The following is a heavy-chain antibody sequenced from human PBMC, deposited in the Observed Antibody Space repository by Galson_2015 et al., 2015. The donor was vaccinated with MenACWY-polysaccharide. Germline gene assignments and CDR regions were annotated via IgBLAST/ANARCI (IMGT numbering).Heavy chain of an antibody. D-gene: IGHD4/OR15-4a*01. CDR1: GFSFSGSV. Sequence: SLRLSCAASGFSFSGSVMHWVRQASGKGLEWLGRIRSKDNNYASSYGAAVKEMFTISRDDSKKTAYLQIKSLKTDDTAVYYCTTYGADTLEDVFGYWGPGTLLAVSS. J-gene: IGHJ4*02. V-gene: IGHV3-73*01. CDR3: TTYGADTLEDVFGY. CDR2: IRSKDNNYAS.